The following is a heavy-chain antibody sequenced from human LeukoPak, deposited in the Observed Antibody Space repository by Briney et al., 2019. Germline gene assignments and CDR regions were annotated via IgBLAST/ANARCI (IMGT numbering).Heavy chain of an antibody. CDR1: GFTFSSYG. CDR3: AKEAGADYYYGMDV. Sequence: GGSLRLSCAASGFTFSSYGMHWARQAPGKGLEWVAVISYDGSNKYYADSVKGRFTISRDNSKNTLYLQMNSLRAEDTAVYYCAKEAGADYYYGMDVWGQGTTVTVSS. CDR2: ISYDGSNK. D-gene: IGHD4-17*01. V-gene: IGHV3-30*18. J-gene: IGHJ6*02.